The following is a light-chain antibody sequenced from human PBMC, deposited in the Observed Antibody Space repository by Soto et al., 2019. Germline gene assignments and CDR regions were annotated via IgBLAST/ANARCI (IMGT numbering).Light chain of an antibody. V-gene: IGKV3-20*01. CDR1: QSINSKS. CDR3: QHYGGSFI. J-gene: IGKJ3*01. Sequence: EIVLTQSPGTLSLSPGEGATVSCRVSQSINSKSLVWYQRKFGQAPRLLIYNTSSRDTGIPDRFSGSGSGTDFTLSISRLEPEDFAVYYCQHYGGSFIFGPGTKVDFK. CDR2: NTS.